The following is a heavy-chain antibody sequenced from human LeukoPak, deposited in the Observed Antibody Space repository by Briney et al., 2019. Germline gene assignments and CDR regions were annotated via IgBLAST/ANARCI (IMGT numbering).Heavy chain of an antibody. CDR2: ISSSSSYI. J-gene: IGHJ4*02. CDR3: ARAHSARSPIDY. Sequence: GGSLRLSCAASGFTFSSYSMNWVRQAPGKGLEWVSSISSSSSYIYYADSVKGRFTISRDNAKNPLYLQMNSLRAEDTAVYYCARAHSARSPIDYWGQGTLVTVSS. CDR1: GFTFSSYS. V-gene: IGHV3-21*01. D-gene: IGHD6-6*01.